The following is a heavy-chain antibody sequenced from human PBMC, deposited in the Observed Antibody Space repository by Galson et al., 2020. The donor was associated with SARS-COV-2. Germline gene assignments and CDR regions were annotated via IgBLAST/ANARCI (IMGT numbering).Heavy chain of an antibody. Sequence: GGSLRLSCVVSGFTFDEYWMSWFRQAPGKGLEWVANIRGNGSERNYADSVKGRFSISRDNAVNSLFLQMDSLRVEDTAVYYCTREGWQGGYWGQGTRVTVSS. V-gene: IGHV3-7*01. CDR3: TREGWQGGY. CDR2: IRGNGSER. J-gene: IGHJ4*02. CDR1: GFTFDEYW. D-gene: IGHD6-19*01.